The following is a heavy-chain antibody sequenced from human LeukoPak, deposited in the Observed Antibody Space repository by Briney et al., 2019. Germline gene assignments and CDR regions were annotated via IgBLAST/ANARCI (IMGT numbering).Heavy chain of an antibody. CDR2: IYSSGNT. CDR3: ARVRVSVAGHDY. D-gene: IGHD6-19*01. Sequence: GGSLRLSCAASGFTVCSNYMSWVPHAPGKGLEWVSVIYSSGNTYYAESVKGRFTMSRDNSKNTPYLKMNRLREEDTAVYYCARVRVSVAGHDYWGQGTLVTVSS. CDR1: GFTVCSNY. J-gene: IGHJ4*02. V-gene: IGHV3-66*01.